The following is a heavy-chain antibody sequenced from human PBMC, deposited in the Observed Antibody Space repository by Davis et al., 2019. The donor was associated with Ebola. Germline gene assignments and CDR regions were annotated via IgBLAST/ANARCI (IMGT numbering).Heavy chain of an antibody. V-gene: IGHV3-33*01. D-gene: IGHD3-3*01. CDR2: IWYDGSNK. CDR3: VRDKKGGRGVVNWFDP. CDR1: GFTFSSYG. J-gene: IGHJ5*02. Sequence: GGSLRLSCAASGFTFSSYGMHWVRQAPGKGLEWVAVIWYDGSNKYYADSVKGRFTISRDNSKNTLYLQMNSLRAEDTAVYYCVRDKKGGRGVVNWFDPWGQGVLVTVSS.